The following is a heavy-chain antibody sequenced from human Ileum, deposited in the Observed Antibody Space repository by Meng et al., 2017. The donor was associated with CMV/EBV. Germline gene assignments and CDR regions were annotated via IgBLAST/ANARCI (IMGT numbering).Heavy chain of an antibody. D-gene: IGHD3-10*01. V-gene: IGHV4-59*08. J-gene: IGHJ5*02. Sequence: QVQLQEAGAGLVKPSETLSLTCAVSGISISSYYWSWIRQSPGKGLEWIGYMYHSGSTNYNPSLKGRVTISVDTSKNQFSLKLSSLMAADEAVYFCARRVYVSSSGGWLDPWGKGTLVTVSS. CDR1: GISISSYY. CDR2: MYHSGST. CDR3: ARRVYVSSSGGWLDP.